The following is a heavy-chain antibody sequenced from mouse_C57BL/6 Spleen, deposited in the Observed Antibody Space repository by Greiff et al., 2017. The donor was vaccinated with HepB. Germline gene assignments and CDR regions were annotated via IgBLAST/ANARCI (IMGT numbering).Heavy chain of an antibody. Sequence: VQLQQPGAELVRPGSSVKLSCKASGYTFTSYWMNWVKQRPIQGLEWIGNIDPSDSETHYNQKFKDKATLTVDKSSSTAYMQLSSLPSEDSAVYYCARGDYDERAWFAYWGQGTLVTVSA. CDR2: IDPSDSET. V-gene: IGHV1-52*01. CDR1: GYTFTSYW. D-gene: IGHD2-4*01. J-gene: IGHJ3*01. CDR3: ARGDYDERAWFAY.